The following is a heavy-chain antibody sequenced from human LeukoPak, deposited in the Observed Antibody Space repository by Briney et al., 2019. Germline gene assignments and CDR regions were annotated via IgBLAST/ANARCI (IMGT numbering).Heavy chain of an antibody. Sequence: GGSLRLSCAASGFTFSSYAMHWVRQAPGKGLEWVAVISYDGSNKYYADSVKGRFTISRDNSKNTLYLQMNSLRAEDTAVYYCAREGYYGSGSPPSLYFDYWGQGTPVTVSS. CDR2: ISYDGSNK. CDR1: GFTFSSYA. CDR3: AREGYYGSGSPPSLYFDY. D-gene: IGHD3-10*01. J-gene: IGHJ4*02. V-gene: IGHV3-30-3*01.